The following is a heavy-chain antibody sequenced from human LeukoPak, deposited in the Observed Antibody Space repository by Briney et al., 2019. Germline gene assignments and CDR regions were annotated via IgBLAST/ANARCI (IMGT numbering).Heavy chain of an antibody. D-gene: IGHD7-27*01. CDR1: GDSVSSNSAA. J-gene: IGHJ4*02. CDR3: ASGAKLGRGYYFDY. CDR2: TYYRSKWYN. Sequence: SQTLSLTCALSGDSVSSNSAAWNWIRQSPSRGLEWLERTYYRSKWYNDYAVSVKSRITINPDTSKNQFSLQLNSVTPEDTAVYYCASGAKLGRGYYFDYWGQGTLVTVSS. V-gene: IGHV6-1*01.